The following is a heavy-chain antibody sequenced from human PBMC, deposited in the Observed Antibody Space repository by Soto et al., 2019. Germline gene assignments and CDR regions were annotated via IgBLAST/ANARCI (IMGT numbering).Heavy chain of an antibody. D-gene: IGHD2-2*03. J-gene: IGHJ6*02. CDR1: GFTFDDYT. CDR3: AKDMDYYYGMDV. Sequence: GGSLRLSCAASGFTFDDYTMHWVRQAPGKGLEWVSLISWDGGSTYYADSVKGRFTISRDNSKNSLYLQMNSLRTEDTALYYRAKDMDYYYGMDVWGQGTTVTVSS. V-gene: IGHV3-43*01. CDR2: ISWDGGST.